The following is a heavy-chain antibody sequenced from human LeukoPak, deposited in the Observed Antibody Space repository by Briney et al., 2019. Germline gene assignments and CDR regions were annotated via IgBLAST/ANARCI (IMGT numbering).Heavy chain of an antibody. J-gene: IGHJ4*02. D-gene: IGHD3-10*01. Sequence: PGGSLRLSCAASGFTLSSYAMSWVRQAPGKGLEWVSIISGGGDDTYYADSVKGRFTISRDNSKNTLYLQLNSLRAEDTAVYYSATFGSGSSTRYFAYWGQGTLVTVSS. V-gene: IGHV3-23*01. CDR1: GFTLSSYA. CDR3: ATFGSGSSTRYFAY. CDR2: ISGGGDDT.